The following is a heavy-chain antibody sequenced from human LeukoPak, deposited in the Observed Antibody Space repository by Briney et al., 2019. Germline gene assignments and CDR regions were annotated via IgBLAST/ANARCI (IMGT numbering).Heavy chain of an antibody. D-gene: IGHD5-24*01. V-gene: IGHV3-30-3*01. CDR2: ISYDGSNK. CDR1: GFTFSSYA. CDR3: ARDPIRRDGYNYGLIDY. J-gene: IGHJ4*02. Sequence: PGGYLRLSCAASGFTFSSYAMHWVRQAPGKGLEWVAVISYDGSNKYYADSVKGRFTISRDNSKNTLYLQMNSLRAEDTAVYYCARDPIRRDGYNYGLIDYWGQGTLVTVSS.